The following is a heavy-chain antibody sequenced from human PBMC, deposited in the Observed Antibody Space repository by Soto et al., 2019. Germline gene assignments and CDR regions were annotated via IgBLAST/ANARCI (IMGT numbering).Heavy chain of an antibody. CDR2: ISYDGSNK. Sequence: LRLSCAASGFTFSSYGMHWVRQAPGKGLEWVAVISYDGSNKYYADSVKGRFTISRDNSKNTLYLQMNSLRAEDTAVYYCAKDIPYYYGSGSYPDYWGQGTLVTVSS. D-gene: IGHD3-10*01. CDR3: AKDIPYYYGSGSYPDY. V-gene: IGHV3-30*18. J-gene: IGHJ4*02. CDR1: GFTFSSYG.